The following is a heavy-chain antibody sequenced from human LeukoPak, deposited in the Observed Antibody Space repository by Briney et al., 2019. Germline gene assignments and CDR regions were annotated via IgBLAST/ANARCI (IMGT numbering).Heavy chain of an antibody. D-gene: IGHD3-10*01. Sequence: GGSLRLSCVASGFTFSSYSMNWVRQAPGKGLEWVSYISSSSSPMYYADSVKGRFTISRDNAKNSLFLQMNSLRDEDTAVYYCARDQEIYYGSGSGYWGQGTLVTVSS. CDR1: GFTFSSYS. J-gene: IGHJ4*02. CDR2: ISSSSSPM. CDR3: ARDQEIYYGSGSGY. V-gene: IGHV3-48*02.